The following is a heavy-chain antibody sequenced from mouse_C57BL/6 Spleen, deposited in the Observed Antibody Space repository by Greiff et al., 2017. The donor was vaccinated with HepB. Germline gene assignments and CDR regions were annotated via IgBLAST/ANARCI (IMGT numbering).Heavy chain of an antibody. CDR2: TDPSDSYT. CDR3: AINWDDYFDY. D-gene: IGHD4-1*02. CDR1: GYTFTSYW. J-gene: IGHJ2*01. Sequence: QVQLKQPGAELVMPGASVKLSCKASGYTFTSYWMHWVKQRPGQGLEWIGETDPSDSYTNYNQKFKGKSTLTVDKSSSTAYMQLSSLTSEDSAVYYCAINWDDYFDYWGQGTTLTVSS. V-gene: IGHV1-69*01.